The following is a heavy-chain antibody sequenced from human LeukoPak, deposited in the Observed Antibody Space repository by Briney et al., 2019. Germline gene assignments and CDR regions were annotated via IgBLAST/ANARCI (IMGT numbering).Heavy chain of an antibody. Sequence: PSETLSLTCTVSGGSISSSSYYWGWTRQPPGKGLEWIGSIYYSGSTYYNPSLKSRVTISVDTSKNQFSLKLSSVTAADTAVYYCARQGSSSWYYWGQGTLVTVSS. CDR2: IYYSGST. CDR3: ARQGSSSWYY. D-gene: IGHD6-13*01. V-gene: IGHV4-39*01. J-gene: IGHJ4*02. CDR1: GGSISSSSYY.